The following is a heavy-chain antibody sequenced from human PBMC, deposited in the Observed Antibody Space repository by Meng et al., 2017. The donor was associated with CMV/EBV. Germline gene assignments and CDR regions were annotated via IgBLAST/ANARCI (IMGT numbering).Heavy chain of an antibody. CDR1: GGTFSSYA. V-gene: IGHV1-69*05. J-gene: IGHJ6*02. D-gene: IGHD3-3*01. CDR3: VRHEASPTRYDFWSGGYVALNYHGMDV. Sequence: SVKVSCKASGGTFSSYAISWVRQASGQGLEWMGGIIPIFGTANYAQKFQGRVTITTDESTSTAYMELSSLRSEDTAVYYCVRHEASPTRYDFWSGGYVALNYHGMDVWGQGTSVTVSS. CDR2: IIPIFGTA.